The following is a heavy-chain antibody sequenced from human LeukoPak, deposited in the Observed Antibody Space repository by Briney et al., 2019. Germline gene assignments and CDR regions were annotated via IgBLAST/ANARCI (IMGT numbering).Heavy chain of an antibody. Sequence: VASVKVSCKASGYTFTGYYMHWVRQAPGQGLEWMGWINPNSGGTNYAQKFQGRVTMTRDTPINTAYMELSRLTSDDTAVYYCARDGDDNGDYVLGWFDPWGQGTLVTVSS. V-gene: IGHV1-2*02. CDR2: INPNSGGT. CDR3: ARDGDDNGDYVLGWFDP. J-gene: IGHJ5*02. D-gene: IGHD4-17*01. CDR1: GYTFTGYY.